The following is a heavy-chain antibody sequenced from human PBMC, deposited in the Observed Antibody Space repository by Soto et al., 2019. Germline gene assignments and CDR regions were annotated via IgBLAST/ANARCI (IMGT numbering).Heavy chain of an antibody. D-gene: IGHD2-15*01. CDR2: ISYDGNNK. J-gene: IGHJ6*02. V-gene: IGHV3-30-3*01. CDR3: ARAGCDGGTCYTLVGLRYGMDV. Sequence: QVQLVESGGGVVQPGRSLRLSCAASGFTFSNYAMYWVRQAPGKGLEWVAVISYDGNNKYYADSVKGRFTISRHNSKNTLYLQVYSLRAQDTAVYYCARAGCDGGTCYTLVGLRYGMDVWGQGTTVTVSS. CDR1: GFTFSNYA.